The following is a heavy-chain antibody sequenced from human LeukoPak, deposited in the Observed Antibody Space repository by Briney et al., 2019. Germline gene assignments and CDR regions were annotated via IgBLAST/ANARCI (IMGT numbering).Heavy chain of an antibody. V-gene: IGHV4-59*01. D-gene: IGHD1-26*01. CDR2: IYYSGST. Sequence: PSETLSLTCTVSGGSISSYYWSWIRQPRGKGLEWIGYIYYSGSTNYNPSLKSRVTISVDTSKNQFSLEPSSVTAADTAVYYCARDEGANFFDYWGQGTLVTVSS. J-gene: IGHJ4*02. CDR1: GGSISSYY. CDR3: ARDEGANFFDY.